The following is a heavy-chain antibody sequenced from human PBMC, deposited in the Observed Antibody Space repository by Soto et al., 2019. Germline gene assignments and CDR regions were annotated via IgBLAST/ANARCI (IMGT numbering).Heavy chain of an antibody. CDR2: IFSNDEK. CDR3: ASSYSTSWYRFDP. J-gene: IGHJ5*02. CDR1: GFSLSNAGLG. Sequence: QVTVKESGPVLVKPTGTLTLTCTVSGFSLSNAGLGVSWIRQPPGKALAWLAHIFSNDEKSYSTSLKSRLTISKDTFKVHVVLTRTTMDPVDTATYYCASSYSTSWYRFDPWGQGTLVTVSS. D-gene: IGHD6-13*01. V-gene: IGHV2-26*01.